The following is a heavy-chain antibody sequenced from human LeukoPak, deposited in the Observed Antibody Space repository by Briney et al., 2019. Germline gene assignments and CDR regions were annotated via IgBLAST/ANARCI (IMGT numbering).Heavy chain of an antibody. CDR2: TYYSGGT. CDR3: ARKLNWGLGAFDI. CDR1: GGSITTRSYY. D-gene: IGHD7-27*01. Sequence: SETLSLTCNVSGGSITTRSYYWGWIRQSPGVGLEWIGTTYYSGGTFYNPSLRSRVTISLDTSENHFSLKMNSMTAADTAMYYCARKLNWGLGAFDIWGQGALVTVSS. V-gene: IGHV4-39*07. J-gene: IGHJ3*02.